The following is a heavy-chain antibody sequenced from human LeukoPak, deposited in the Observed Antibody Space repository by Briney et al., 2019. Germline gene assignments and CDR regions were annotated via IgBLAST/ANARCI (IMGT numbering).Heavy chain of an antibody. V-gene: IGHV3-7*03. D-gene: IGHD3-3*01. J-gene: IGHJ6*02. CDR2: IKQDGSET. Sequence: PGGSLRLSCAASGFTFSGSAMSWVRQAPGKGLEWVANIKQDGSETYYVDSVKGRFTISRDNAKNSLFLQMNSLRAEDTAVYYCAREVFDFWSGYSYGMDVWGQGTTVTVSS. CDR3: AREVFDFWSGYSYGMDV. CDR1: GFTFSGSA.